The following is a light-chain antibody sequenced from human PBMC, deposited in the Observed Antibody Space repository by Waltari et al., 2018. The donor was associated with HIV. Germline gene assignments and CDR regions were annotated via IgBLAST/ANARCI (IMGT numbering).Light chain of an antibody. CDR1: QTVGDW. J-gene: IGKJ1*01. CDR2: RAT. CDR3: HQYSNYLGS. V-gene: IGKV1-5*03. Sequence: DIHMTQSPPTLTASLGDRVTITCRASQTVGDWLAWYQQKPGEAPTLLIYRATTVENGVPSRFSGSASGTDFTLAIDSLHPDDFATYYCHQYSNYLGSFGQGTRVQLK.